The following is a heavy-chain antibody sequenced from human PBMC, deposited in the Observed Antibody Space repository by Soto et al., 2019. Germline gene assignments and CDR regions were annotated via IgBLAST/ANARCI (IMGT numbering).Heavy chain of an antibody. CDR2: LSGSGVST. J-gene: IGHJ4*02. V-gene: IGHV3-23*01. CDR3: AKIESIFFYDRTVYSPFDF. CDR1: GFPFSNYA. D-gene: IGHD3-22*01. Sequence: PGGSLRLSCVASGFPFSNYAMTWVRQAPGKGLEWVSALSGSGVSTYYADSVMGRFTISRDNSKNTVYLQMNSLRAEETAVYYRAKIESIFFYDRTVYSPFDFGGKEPRVTAS.